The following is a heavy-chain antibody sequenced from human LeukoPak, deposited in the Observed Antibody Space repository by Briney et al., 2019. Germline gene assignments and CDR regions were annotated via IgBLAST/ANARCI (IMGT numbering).Heavy chain of an antibody. CDR3: ARDRWAYCGGDCYLDF. J-gene: IGHJ4*02. CDR1: GFAFSSFG. CDR2: MWYDGSSR. D-gene: IGHD2-21*02. V-gene: IGHV3-33*01. Sequence: GRSLRLSCAAAGFAFSSFGMHWVRQAPGKGLEWLAVMWYDGSSRDYADSVEGRFTISRDNSKNTLYLQMDNLRVDDTAVYFCARDRWAYCGGDCYLDFWGQGALVTVSS.